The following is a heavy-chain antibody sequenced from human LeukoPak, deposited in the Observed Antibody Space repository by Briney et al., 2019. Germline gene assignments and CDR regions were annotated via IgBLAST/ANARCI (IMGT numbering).Heavy chain of an antibody. CDR2: ISWNSGSI. Sequence: GGSLRLSCAASGSTFDDYAMHWVRQAPGKGLEWVSGISWNSGSIGYADSVKGRFTISRDNAKNSLYLQMNSLRAEDTALYYCAKEAGSGYAFDYWGQGTLVTVSS. CDR1: GSTFDDYA. CDR3: AKEAGSGYAFDY. V-gene: IGHV3-9*01. D-gene: IGHD5-12*01. J-gene: IGHJ4*02.